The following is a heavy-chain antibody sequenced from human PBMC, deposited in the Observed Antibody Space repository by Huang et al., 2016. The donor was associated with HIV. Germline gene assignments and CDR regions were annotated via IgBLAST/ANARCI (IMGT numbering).Heavy chain of an antibody. J-gene: IGHJ4*02. D-gene: IGHD3-22*01. V-gene: IGHV1-69*01. CDR1: GGYFRNFA. CDR3: ATVDYYDTSGPQRGYFDN. CDR2: SNPTRGTA. Sequence: QVQLVQSGAEVKKPGSSVKVSCKASGGYFRNFAIGWVGQAPGQGLEWMGGSNPTRGTANYAQKCQGRVTIIADESTSTAYMELSSLRSEDTAVYYCATVDYYDTSGPQRGYFDNWGQGTLVTVSS.